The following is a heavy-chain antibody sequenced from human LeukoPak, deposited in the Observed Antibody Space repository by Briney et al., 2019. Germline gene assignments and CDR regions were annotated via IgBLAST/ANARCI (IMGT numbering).Heavy chain of an antibody. CDR3: ARLYIGGYSRSTNYNWFDP. Sequence: SETLSLTCAVYGGSFSGYYWSRIRQPPGKGLEWIGEINHSGSTNYNPSIRSRVTISVDTSKNQCSLNLTSLAAAVTAVRSCARLYIGGYSRSTNYNWFDPWGQATLVTVSS. J-gene: IGHJ5*02. CDR2: INHSGST. V-gene: IGHV4-34*01. D-gene: IGHD6-13*01. CDR1: GGSFSGYY.